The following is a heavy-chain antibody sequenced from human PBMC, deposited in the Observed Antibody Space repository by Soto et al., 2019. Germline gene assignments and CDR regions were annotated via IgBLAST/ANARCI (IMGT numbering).Heavy chain of an antibody. Sequence: ESGGGVVQPGRSLRLSCAASGFTFSPYGMHWVRQAPGKGLEWVAVMSYDGSNKYYADSVRGRFTISRDNSKNTLYLQMNSLRVEDTAVYYCAKGGGSYYRHPRIDHWGQGTLLTVSS. CDR2: MSYDGSNK. CDR3: AKGGGSYYRHPRIDH. CDR1: GFTFSPYG. J-gene: IGHJ4*02. D-gene: IGHD1-26*01. V-gene: IGHV3-30*18.